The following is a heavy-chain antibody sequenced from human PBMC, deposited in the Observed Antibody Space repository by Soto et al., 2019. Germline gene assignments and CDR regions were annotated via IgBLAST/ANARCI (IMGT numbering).Heavy chain of an antibody. D-gene: IGHD1-26*01. CDR1: GGSISSGGYY. Sequence: PSETLSLTCTVSGGSISSGGYYWSWIRQHPGKGLEWIGYIYYSGSTYYNPSLKSRVTISVDTSKNQSSLKLSSVTAADTAVYYCARDRESYFDYWGQGTLVTVSS. CDR2: IYYSGST. J-gene: IGHJ4*02. CDR3: ARDRESYFDY. V-gene: IGHV4-31*03.